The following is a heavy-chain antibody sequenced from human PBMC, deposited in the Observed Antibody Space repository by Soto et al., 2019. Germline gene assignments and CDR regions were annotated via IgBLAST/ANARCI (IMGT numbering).Heavy chain of an antibody. CDR1: AGSITGHY. J-gene: IGHJ4*02. CDR2: VHHTGST. CDR3: ARGRFYFDN. V-gene: IGHV4-59*11. Sequence: SETLSLTCIVSAGSITGHYWSCIRQPPGKGLEWIGCVHHTGSTDLNPSLKSRVTISVDTSKNQFSLKLGSVTAADTALYFCARGRFYFDNWGQGTLVTSPQ.